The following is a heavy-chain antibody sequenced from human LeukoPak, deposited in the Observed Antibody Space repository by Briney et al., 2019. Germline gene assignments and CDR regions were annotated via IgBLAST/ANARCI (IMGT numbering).Heavy chain of an antibody. CDR3: ARHTWQWLPFDD. V-gene: IGHV4-39*01. CDR2: IYYSGST. D-gene: IGHD5-12*01. Sequence: PSETLSLTCTVSGGSISSSSYYWGWIRQPPGKGLEWLGTIYYSGSTYFNPSLKSRITISIDTSKNQFSLKLNSVTAADTAIYYCARHTWQWLPFDDWGQGTQVTISS. J-gene: IGHJ4*02. CDR1: GGSISSSSYY.